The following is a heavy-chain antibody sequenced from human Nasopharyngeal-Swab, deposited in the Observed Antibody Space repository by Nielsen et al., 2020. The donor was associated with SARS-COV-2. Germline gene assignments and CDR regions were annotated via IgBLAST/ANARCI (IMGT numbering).Heavy chain of an antibody. Sequence: GASLKISCAASAFTLSSYWMHWVRQLPGKEQVWVSRIKNDGRTTDYGDSVKGRFTISRDNNKNTLYLQMNSLRVEDTAVYFCARGTSDWRGIDYWGQGTLVTVSS. J-gene: IGHJ4*02. V-gene: IGHV3-74*01. D-gene: IGHD6-19*01. CDR3: ARGTSDWRGIDY. CDR1: AFTLSSYW. CDR2: IKNDGRTT.